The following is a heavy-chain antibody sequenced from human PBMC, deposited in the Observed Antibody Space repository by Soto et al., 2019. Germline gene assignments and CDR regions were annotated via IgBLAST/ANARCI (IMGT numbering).Heavy chain of an antibody. CDR1: GGSISSGVYY. Sequence: SEILSLTCTVSGGSISSGVYYWSWIRQHPGKGLEWIGYIYYSGSTYYNPSLKSRVTISVDTSKNQFSLKLSSVTAADTAVYYCARDIIPIPGGEYYYYGMDVWGQGTTVTVSS. V-gene: IGHV4-31*03. CDR3: ARDIIPIPGGEYYYYGMDV. J-gene: IGHJ6*02. D-gene: IGHD3-10*01. CDR2: IYYSGST.